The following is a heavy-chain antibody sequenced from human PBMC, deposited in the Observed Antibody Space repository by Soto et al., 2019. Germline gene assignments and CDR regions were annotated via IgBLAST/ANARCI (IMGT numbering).Heavy chain of an antibody. Sequence: EVQLVESGGGLVKPGGSLRLSCAASGFTFSDYSINWVRQAPGKGLVWVSSIGSSITSSYYADSVEGRFTISRDNARNTLFLQMNSLRVEDAGVYYCVRGPRKDYGDYVLYYYYGMAVWGQGTTVTVSS. CDR3: VRGPRKDYGDYVLYYYYGMAV. J-gene: IGHJ6*02. CDR1: GFTFSDYS. CDR2: IGSSITSS. V-gene: IGHV3-21*01. D-gene: IGHD4-17*01.